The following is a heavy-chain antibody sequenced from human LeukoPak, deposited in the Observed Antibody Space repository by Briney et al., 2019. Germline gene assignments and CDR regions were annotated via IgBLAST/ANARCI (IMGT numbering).Heavy chain of an antibody. CDR3: ARAHDY. J-gene: IGHJ4*02. Sequence: ASVKVSCKVSGYTLTELSMHWVRQAPGKGLEWMGGFDPEDGETIYAQKFQGRVTITADKSTSTAYMELSSLRAEDTAVYYCARAHDYWGQGTLVTVSS. CDR1: GYTLTELS. V-gene: IGHV1-24*01. CDR2: FDPEDGET.